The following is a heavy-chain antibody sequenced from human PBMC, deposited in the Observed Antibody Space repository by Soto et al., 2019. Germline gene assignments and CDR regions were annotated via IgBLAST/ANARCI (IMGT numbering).Heavy chain of an antibody. CDR3: VQSRCGRDCLEIYSSHAYNGLDV. CDR2: LYWDDDQ. CDR1: GLSLRTTGVG. Sequence: QVTLKESGPTLVKPTQTLTLTCTVSGLSLRTTGVGVGWVRQPPGKALEWLALLYWDDDQRYRPSLRSRLTIAKDISEKQVVLTMTNMDTVDTATYYCVQSRCGRDCLEIYSSHAYNGLDVWGQGTTVTVSS. V-gene: IGHV2-5*09. J-gene: IGHJ6*02. D-gene: IGHD2-21*02.